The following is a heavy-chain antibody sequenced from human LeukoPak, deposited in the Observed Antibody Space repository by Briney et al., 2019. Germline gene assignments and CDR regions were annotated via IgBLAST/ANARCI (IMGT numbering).Heavy chain of an antibody. J-gene: IGHJ6*03. CDR3: ARDAWGIVVVPAAMPRYYYYMDV. CDR1: GFTFSSYS. Sequence: PGGSLRLSCAASGFTFSSYSMNWVRQAPGKGLEWVSYISSSSSTIYYADSVKGRFTISRDNAKNSLYLQMNSLRAEDTAVYYCARDAWGIVVVPAAMPRYYYYMDVWGKGTTVTVSS. V-gene: IGHV3-48*01. D-gene: IGHD2-2*01. CDR2: ISSSSSTI.